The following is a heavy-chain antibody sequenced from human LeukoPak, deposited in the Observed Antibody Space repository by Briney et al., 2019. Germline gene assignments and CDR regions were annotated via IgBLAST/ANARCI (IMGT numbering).Heavy chain of an antibody. CDR3: ARGPPNNRNYPFDY. D-gene: IGHD1-14*01. J-gene: IGHJ4*02. V-gene: IGHV3-64*01. CDR2: ISSNGGST. Sequence: PGGSLRLSCAASGFTFSSYAMHWVRQAPGKGLEYVSAISSNGGSTYYANSVKGRFTISRDNSKSTLYLQMGSLRAEDMAVYYCARGPPNNRNYPFDYWGQGTLVTVSS. CDR1: GFTFSSYA.